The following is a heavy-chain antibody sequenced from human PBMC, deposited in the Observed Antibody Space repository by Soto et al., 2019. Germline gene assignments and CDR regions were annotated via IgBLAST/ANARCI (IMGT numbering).Heavy chain of an antibody. J-gene: IGHJ6*02. CDR3: ASYEGIAAAGTYGMDV. CDR2: IIPIFGTA. CDR1: GGTFSSYA. V-gene: IGHV1-69*01. Sequence: QVQLVQSGAEVKKPGSSVKVSCKASGGTFSSYAISWVRQAPGQGLEWMGGIIPIFGTANYAQKFQGRVTITADESTSTAYMELSSLRSEDTDVYYCASYEGIAAAGTYGMDVWGQGTTVTVSS. D-gene: IGHD6-13*01.